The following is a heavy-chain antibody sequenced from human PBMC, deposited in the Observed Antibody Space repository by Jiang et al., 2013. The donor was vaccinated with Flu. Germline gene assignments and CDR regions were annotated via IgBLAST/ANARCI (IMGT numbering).Heavy chain of an antibody. CDR2: IGGSAGGGFT. CDR3: TKGSHFDS. V-gene: IGHV3-23*01. Sequence: GKGLEWVSAIGGSAGGGFTYYADSVKGRFTVSRDNSKNTLYMQMNTLRADDTAVYYCTKGSHFDSWGQGTLVTVSS. J-gene: IGHJ4*02.